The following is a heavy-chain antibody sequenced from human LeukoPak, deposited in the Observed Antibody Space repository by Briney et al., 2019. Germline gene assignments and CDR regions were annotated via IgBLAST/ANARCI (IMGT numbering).Heavy chain of an antibody. CDR2: VNQFGSEK. Sequence: GGSLRLSCAASGFTFSSYWMSRVRQAPGKGLEWVANVNQFGSEKYYVDSVKGRFTISRDNAKTSLYLQMNSLRADDTAVYYCASSYYGFWNWGQGTLVTVSS. CDR3: ASSYYGFWN. D-gene: IGHD3-3*01. V-gene: IGHV3-7*01. J-gene: IGHJ4*02. CDR1: GFTFSSYW.